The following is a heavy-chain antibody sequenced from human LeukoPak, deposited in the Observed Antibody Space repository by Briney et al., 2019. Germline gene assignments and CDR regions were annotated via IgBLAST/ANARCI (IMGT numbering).Heavy chain of an antibody. Sequence: GGTLRLSCAASGFTFSLYGMTWVRQAPGKGLEWVAAISGSGKNIYYADSVRGRFTISRDNSKSTLYLQINSLRVEDTALYYCAKDARASGWIDHWGQGTLVTVSS. CDR1: GFTFSLYG. D-gene: IGHD6-19*01. CDR2: ISGSGKNI. CDR3: AKDARASGWIDH. J-gene: IGHJ4*02. V-gene: IGHV3-23*01.